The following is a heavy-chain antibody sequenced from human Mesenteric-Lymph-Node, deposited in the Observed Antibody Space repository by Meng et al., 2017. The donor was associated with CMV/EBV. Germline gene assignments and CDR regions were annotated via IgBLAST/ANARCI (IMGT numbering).Heavy chain of an antibody. D-gene: IGHD2-2*01. V-gene: IGHV3-30*02. Sequence: GESLKISCAASGFTFSSHDMHWVRQAPGKGLEWLAFIRYDGSKKSYAESVKGRFTISRDNSKDTLYLQMNSLRAEDTAVYYCAQGHTKCSSAGCYLDHWGQGTLVTVSS. J-gene: IGHJ5*02. CDR1: GFTFSSHD. CDR3: AQGHTKCSSAGCYLDH. CDR2: IRYDGSKK.